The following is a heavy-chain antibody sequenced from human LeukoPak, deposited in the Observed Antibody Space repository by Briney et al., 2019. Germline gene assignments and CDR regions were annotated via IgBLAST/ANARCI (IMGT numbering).Heavy chain of an antibody. CDR3: ATSYYYDSSGYYPYYFDY. V-gene: IGHV5-51*01. J-gene: IGHJ4*02. Sequence: GESLKISCKGSGYSFTSYWIGWVRQMPGKGLEWMGIIYPGDSDTRYSPSFQGQVAISADKSISTAYLQWSSLKASDTAMYYCATSYYYDSSGYYPYYFDYWGQGTLVTVSS. CDR2: IYPGDSDT. CDR1: GYSFTSYW. D-gene: IGHD3-22*01.